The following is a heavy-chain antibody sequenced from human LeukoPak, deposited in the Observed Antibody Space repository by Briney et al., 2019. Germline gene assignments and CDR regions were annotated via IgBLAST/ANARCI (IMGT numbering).Heavy chain of an antibody. J-gene: IGHJ4*02. V-gene: IGHV1-24*01. CDR1: GYTLTELS. Sequence: ASVKVSCKVSGYTLTELSMHWVRQAPGKGLEWMGGFDPEDGETIYAQKFQGRVTMTEDTSTGTAYMELSSLRSEDTAVYYCARDYSYDSSGSIDYWGQGTLVTVSS. D-gene: IGHD3-22*01. CDR3: ARDYSYDSSGSIDY. CDR2: FDPEDGET.